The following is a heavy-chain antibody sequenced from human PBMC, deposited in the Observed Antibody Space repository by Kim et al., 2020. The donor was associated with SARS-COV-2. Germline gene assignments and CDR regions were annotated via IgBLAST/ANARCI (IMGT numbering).Heavy chain of an antibody. V-gene: IGHV3-15*01. D-gene: IGHD3-3*01. Sequence: GGSLRLSCAASGVTFINAWMHWVRQAPGKGLDWVGRIKSKADGGTTDYAAPVKGRFTISRDDSKNTLYLQMNSLKTEDSAVYYCTTLSAFYDFGTTVDSWGQGTLVTVSS. CDR1: GVTFINAW. J-gene: IGHJ4*02. CDR2: IKSKADGGTT. CDR3: TTLSAFYDFGTTVDS.